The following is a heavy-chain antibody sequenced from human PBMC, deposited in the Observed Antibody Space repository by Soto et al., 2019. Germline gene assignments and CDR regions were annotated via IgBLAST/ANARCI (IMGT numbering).Heavy chain of an antibody. CDR2: IIPILGIA. Sequence: QVQLVQSGAEVKKPGSSVKVSCKASGGTFSSYTVSWVRQDPGQGLEWMGRIIPILGIANYAQKFQGRVTITADKSTGTAYMELRSLRFEDPAVYYCANPPRYWGQGTLVTVSS. J-gene: IGHJ4*02. V-gene: IGHV1-69*02. CDR1: GGTFSSYT. CDR3: ANPPRY.